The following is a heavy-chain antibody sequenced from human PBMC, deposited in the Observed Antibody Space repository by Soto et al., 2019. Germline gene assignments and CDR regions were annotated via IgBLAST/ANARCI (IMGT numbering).Heavy chain of an antibody. J-gene: IGHJ5*01. D-gene: IGHD2-15*01. CDR1: GDSISNLDYF. V-gene: IGHV4-30-4*01. CDR2: IYKSATT. CDR3: ARGRYCLAGRCFPNWFDS. Sequence: SETLSLTCSVSGDSISNLDYFWAWIRQPPGQALEYIGYIYKSATTYYNPSFESRVAISVDTSKSQFSLNVTSVTAADTAVYFCARGRYCLAGRCFPNWFDSWGQGALVTVSS.